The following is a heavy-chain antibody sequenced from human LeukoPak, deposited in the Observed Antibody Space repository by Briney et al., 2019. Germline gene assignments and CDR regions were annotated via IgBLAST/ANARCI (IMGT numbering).Heavy chain of an antibody. CDR2: ISSSSSYI. CDR3: ARAIVGAHAFDI. J-gene: IGHJ3*02. V-gene: IGHV3-21*01. CDR1: GFTFSSYS. D-gene: IGHD1-26*01. Sequence: PGGSLILSCAASGFTFSSYSMNWVRQAPGKGLEWVSSISSSSSYIYYADSVKGRFTISRDNAKNSLYLQMNSLRAEDTAVYYCARAIVGAHAFDIWGQGTMVTVSS.